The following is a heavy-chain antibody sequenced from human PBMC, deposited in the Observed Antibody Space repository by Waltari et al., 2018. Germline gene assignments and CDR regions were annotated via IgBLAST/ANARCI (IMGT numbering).Heavy chain of an antibody. CDR1: GFTFHGFS. V-gene: IGHV3-21*02. CDR3: VRGWLENTFDI. D-gene: IGHD5-12*01. Sequence: EVQVVESGGGLVNTGGSQRVSCAAYGFTFHGFSRSWVRQSAGKGLAWLSFIGPGSTPIYYADSVKGRFTISTDNSRNSLYLQMNSLRTEDTAVYYCVRGWLENTFDIWGRGTLVTVSS. J-gene: IGHJ3*02. CDR2: IGPGSTPI.